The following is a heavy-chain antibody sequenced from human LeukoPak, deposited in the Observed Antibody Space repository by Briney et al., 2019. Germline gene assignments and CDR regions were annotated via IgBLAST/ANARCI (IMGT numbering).Heavy chain of an antibody. CDR2: IHSDGSST. Sequence: SGGSLRLSCAASGFTFSSTWMHWFRQAPGKGPVWVSRIHSDGSSTIYADSVKGRFTISRDNARNTLYLQMNSLRAGDTAVYYCARDLGELGGIDPWGQGTLVTVSS. J-gene: IGHJ5*02. D-gene: IGHD3-10*01. CDR1: GFTFSSTW. V-gene: IGHV3-74*01. CDR3: ARDLGELGGIDP.